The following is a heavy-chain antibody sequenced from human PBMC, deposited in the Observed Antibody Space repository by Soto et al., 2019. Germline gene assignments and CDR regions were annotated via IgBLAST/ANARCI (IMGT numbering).Heavy chain of an antibody. CDR3: ARVRGRRYGMDV. J-gene: IGHJ6*02. D-gene: IGHD3-10*01. CDR1: GGSISSGDYY. CDR2: IYYSGST. Sequence: QVQLQESGPGLVKPSQTLSLTCTVSGGSISSGDYYWSWIRQPPGKGLEWIGYIYYSGSTYYNPSLKSRVNISVDPSKNQFSLKLSSVTAADTAVYYCARVRGRRYGMDVWGQGTTVTVSS. V-gene: IGHV4-30-4*01.